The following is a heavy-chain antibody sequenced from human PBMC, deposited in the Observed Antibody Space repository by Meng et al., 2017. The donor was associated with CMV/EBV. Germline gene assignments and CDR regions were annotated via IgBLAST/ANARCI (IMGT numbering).Heavy chain of an antibody. Sequence: ASVQDSCKASGYTVTSYDINWVRQAPGQGLEWMGWINLNSGGTNNAQKFQGRVTMTRDTSISTAYMELSRLGSDNTAVYYCAPAYYYDSSGYFDAFDLWGQGTMVTVSS. J-gene: IGHJ3*01. V-gene: IGHV1-2*02. CDR2: INLNSGGT. CDR3: APAYYYDSSGYFDAFDL. D-gene: IGHD3-22*01. CDR1: GYTVTSYD.